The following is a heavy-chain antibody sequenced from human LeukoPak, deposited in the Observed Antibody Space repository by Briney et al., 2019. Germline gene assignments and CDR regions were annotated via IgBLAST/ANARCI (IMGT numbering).Heavy chain of an antibody. V-gene: IGHV3-66*01. CDR1: GFTVSSNY. Sequence: HPGGSLRLSCAASGFTVSSNYMSWVRQAPGKGLEWGSVIYSGGSTYYADSVKGRFTISRDNSKNTLYLQMNSLRAEDTAVYYCARDIAVAGSSRDYWGQGTLVTVSS. J-gene: IGHJ4*02. CDR2: IYSGGST. CDR3: ARDIAVAGSSRDY. D-gene: IGHD6-19*01.